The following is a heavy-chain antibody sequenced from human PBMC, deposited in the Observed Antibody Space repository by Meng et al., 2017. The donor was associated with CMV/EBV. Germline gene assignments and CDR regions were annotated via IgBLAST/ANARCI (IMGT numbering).Heavy chain of an antibody. Sequence: KVSCKGSGYSFTSYWIGWVRQRPGKGLEWMGIIYPGDSDTRYSPSFQGQVTISADKSISTAYLQWSSLKASDTAMYYCARTNTPQYSSSRYRYYYYGMDVWGQGTTVTVSS. J-gene: IGHJ6*02. CDR2: IYPGDSDT. V-gene: IGHV5-51*01. D-gene: IGHD6-13*01. CDR1: GYSFTSYW. CDR3: ARTNTPQYSSSRYRYYYYGMDV.